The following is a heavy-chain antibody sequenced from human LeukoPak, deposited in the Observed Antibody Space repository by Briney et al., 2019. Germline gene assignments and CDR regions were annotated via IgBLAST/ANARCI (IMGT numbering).Heavy chain of an antibody. CDR1: GFPFSDYW. V-gene: IGHV3-7*01. J-gene: IGHJ4*02. CDR2: IKQDGSEH. CDR3: SRSLDY. Sequence: GGSLRLSCAASGFPFSDYWMDWVRQAPGKGVEWVANIKQDGSEHYYADSVKGRFTISRDNAKNSLYLEMNSLRAEDTAVYYCSRSLDYWGQGALVTVSS.